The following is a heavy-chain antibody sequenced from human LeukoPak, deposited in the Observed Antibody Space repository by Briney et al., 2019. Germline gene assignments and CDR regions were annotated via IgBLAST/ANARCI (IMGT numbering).Heavy chain of an antibody. D-gene: IGHD3-22*01. V-gene: IGHV1-69*13. CDR2: IIPIFGTA. Sequence: GASVKVSCTASGGTFSSYAISWVRQAPGQGLEWMGGIIPIFGTANYAQKFQGRVTITADESTSTAYMELSSLRSEDTAVYYCAILPTYYYDSSGSDYWGQGTLVTVSS. J-gene: IGHJ4*02. CDR3: AILPTYYYDSSGSDY. CDR1: GGTFSSYA.